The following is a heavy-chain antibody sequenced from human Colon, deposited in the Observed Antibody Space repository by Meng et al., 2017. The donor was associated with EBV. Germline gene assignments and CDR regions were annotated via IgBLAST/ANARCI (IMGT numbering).Heavy chain of an antibody. V-gene: IGHV4-30-2*01. J-gene: IGHJ5*02. CDR1: GDSISSGDYS. Sequence: QLLLQESDSGLVQPSQSLSLTCAVSGDSISSGDYSWSWIRQPPGQGLEWIGYIYHGGTTYNTSLKSRVTIPVDNSKNQFSLRLTSVTAADTAVYYCARGPYCGGDCYWFDPWGQGTLVTVSS. D-gene: IGHD2-21*02. CDR2: IYHGGTT. CDR3: ARGPYCGGDCYWFDP.